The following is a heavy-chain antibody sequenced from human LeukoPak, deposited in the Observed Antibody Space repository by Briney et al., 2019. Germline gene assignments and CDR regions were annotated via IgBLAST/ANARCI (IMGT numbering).Heavy chain of an antibody. CDR1: GFSFSVYA. J-gene: IGHJ4*02. V-gene: IGHV3-23*01. Sequence: GGSLRLSCAASGFSFSVYAMSWVRQAPGKGLEWVSSISGSGGRTYYTNSVKGRFTISRENFKNTVYLEMNNLGAEDTALYYCAKGGQDFDFWRFDYWGQGNLVIVSS. CDR2: ISGSGGRT. D-gene: IGHD3-3*01. CDR3: AKGGQDFDFWRFDY.